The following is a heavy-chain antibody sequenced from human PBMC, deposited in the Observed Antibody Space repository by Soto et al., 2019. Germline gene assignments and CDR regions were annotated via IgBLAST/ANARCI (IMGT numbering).Heavy chain of an antibody. J-gene: IGHJ4*02. V-gene: IGHV2-26*01. D-gene: IGHD4-17*01. Sequence: QVTLKESGPVLVKPTETLTLTCTVSGFSLSNARMGVSWIRQPPGKALEWLAHIFSNDEKSYSTSLKSRLTISKDTSKSQVVLTMTNMDPVDTATYYCAVRYGGNSGIDYWGQGTLVTVSS. CDR2: IFSNDEK. CDR3: AVRYGGNSGIDY. CDR1: GFSLSNARMG.